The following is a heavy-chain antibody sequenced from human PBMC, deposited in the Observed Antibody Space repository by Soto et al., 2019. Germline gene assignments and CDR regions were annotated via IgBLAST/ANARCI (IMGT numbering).Heavy chain of an antibody. CDR1: GFTFSRYS. CDR2: ISDDSDSI. Sequence: GGSLRLSCEASGFTFSRYSMNWVRQAPGKGLEWVSYISDDSDSIYYADSVKGRFTISRDNGKHALYLQMAGLRAEDTAVYYCARDIVAGSGWYTYDYWGQGTLVTVSS. CDR3: ARDIVAGSGWYTYDY. V-gene: IGHV3-48*04. D-gene: IGHD6-19*01. J-gene: IGHJ4*02.